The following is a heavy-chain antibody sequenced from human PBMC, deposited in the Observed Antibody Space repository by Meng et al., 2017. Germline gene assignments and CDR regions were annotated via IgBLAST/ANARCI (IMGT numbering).Heavy chain of an antibody. CDR2: INPKSGDT. CDR3: ARDEDISAAGKLFGDY. Sequence: QGKLVHAGVELKKPGAAVKDSGKAYGYYFPDYHKHWVRRAPGQGLEWMGRINPKSGDTHYAQKFQARVTMTGDTSISTAYMELSGLRSDDTAMYYCARDEDISAAGKLFGDYWGQGTLVTVSS. J-gene: IGHJ4*02. D-gene: IGHD6-25*01. V-gene: IGHV1-2*06. CDR1: GYYFPDYH.